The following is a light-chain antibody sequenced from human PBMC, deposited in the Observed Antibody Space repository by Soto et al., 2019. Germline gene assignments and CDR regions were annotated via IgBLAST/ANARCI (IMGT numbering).Light chain of an antibody. Sequence: QSALTQPASVSGSPGQSITISCTGTSSDVGSYNYVSWYQQHPGKAPKLMIYEVSDRPSGVPDRFSGSKSGTSASLAITGLQAEDEADYYCQSYDSSHVVFGGGTKVTVL. J-gene: IGLJ2*01. V-gene: IGLV2-14*01. CDR1: SSDVGSYNY. CDR2: EVS. CDR3: QSYDSSHVV.